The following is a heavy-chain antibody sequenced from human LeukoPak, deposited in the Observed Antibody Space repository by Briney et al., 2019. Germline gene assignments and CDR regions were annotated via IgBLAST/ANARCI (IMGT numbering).Heavy chain of an antibody. V-gene: IGHV6-1*01. D-gene: IGHD2-8*01. CDR3: AREGGIFYMIDY. J-gene: IGHJ4*02. Sequence: SQTLSLTCAISGDSVSSNSASWHWIRQSPSRGLEWLGRTYYRSKWGNNYAVSVKSRITTNPDTSKNQFSLQLKSVTSEDTAVYYCAREGGIFYMIDYWGQGTLVTVSS. CDR1: GDSVSSNSAS. CDR2: TYYRSKWGN.